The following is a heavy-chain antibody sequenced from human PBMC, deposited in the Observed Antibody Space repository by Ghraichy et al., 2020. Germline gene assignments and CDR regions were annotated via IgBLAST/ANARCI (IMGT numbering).Heavy chain of an antibody. CDR2: ISGSGGST. CDR1: GFTFSSYA. D-gene: IGHD2-8*01. CDR3: AKVEPYCTNGVCYGTFDY. J-gene: IGHJ4*02. Sequence: GSLRLSCAASGFTFSSYAMSWVRQAPGKGLEWVSAISGSGGSTYYADSVKGRFTISRDNSKNTLYLQMNSLRAEDTAVYYCAKVEPYCTNGVCYGTFDYWGQGTLVTVSS. V-gene: IGHV3-23*01.